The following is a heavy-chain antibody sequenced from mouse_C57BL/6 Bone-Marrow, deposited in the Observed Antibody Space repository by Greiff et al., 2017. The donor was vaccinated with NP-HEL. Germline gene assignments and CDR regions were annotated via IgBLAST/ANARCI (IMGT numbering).Heavy chain of an antibody. V-gene: IGHV1-26*01. J-gene: IGHJ1*03. D-gene: IGHD1-1*01. CDR2: INPNNGGT. CDR1: GYTFTDYY. Sequence: EVQLQQSGPELVKPGASVKISCKASGYTFTDYYMNWVKQSHGKSLEWIGDINPNNGGTSYNQKFKGKATLTVDKSSSTAYMELRSLTSEDSAVYYCASSDYGSYWYFDVWGTGTTVTVSS. CDR3: ASSDYGSYWYFDV.